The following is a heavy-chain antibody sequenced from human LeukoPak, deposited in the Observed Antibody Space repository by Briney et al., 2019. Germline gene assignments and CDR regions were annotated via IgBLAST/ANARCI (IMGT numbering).Heavy chain of an antibody. CDR2: FDPEDGET. V-gene: IGHV1-24*01. Sequence: ASVKVSCKVSGYTXTELSMHWVRQAPGKGLEWMGGFDPEDGETIYAQKFQGRVTMTEDTSTDTAYMELSSLRSEDTAVYYCAIFVGYYYDSSGYFDYWGQGTLVTVSS. CDR3: AIFVGYYYDSSGYFDY. J-gene: IGHJ4*02. CDR1: GYTXTELS. D-gene: IGHD3-22*01.